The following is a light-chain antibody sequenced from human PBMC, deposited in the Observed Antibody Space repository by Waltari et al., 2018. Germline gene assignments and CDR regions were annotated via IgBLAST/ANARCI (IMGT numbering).Light chain of an antibody. Sequence: QSALTQPASVPGSPGQSITISCTGTDSDVGAYIFVSWYRQHPGKAPHLIIYEVSERPPGISDRFSGAKSDNPASLTISGLQADDAAVYYCSSYTTSNAPGVFGTGTNVTVL. CDR1: DSDVGAYIF. J-gene: IGLJ1*01. CDR3: SSYTTSNAPGV. V-gene: IGLV2-14*01. CDR2: EVS.